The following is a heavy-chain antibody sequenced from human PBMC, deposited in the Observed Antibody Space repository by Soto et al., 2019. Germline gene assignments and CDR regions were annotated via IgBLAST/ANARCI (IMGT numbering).Heavy chain of an antibody. V-gene: IGHV4-39*01. D-gene: IGHD6-6*01. CDR2: VYYSGST. CDR3: ARHRTSSRRHFDY. J-gene: IGHJ4*02. CDR1: GASIITISHY. Sequence: PSETLSLTCTVSGASIITISHYWGWIRQPPVKGLEWIGTVYYSGSTYYNPSLQSRVAISVDTSKNQFSLKLSSVTAADTAVYYCARHRTSSRRHFDYWGQGTLVTVSS.